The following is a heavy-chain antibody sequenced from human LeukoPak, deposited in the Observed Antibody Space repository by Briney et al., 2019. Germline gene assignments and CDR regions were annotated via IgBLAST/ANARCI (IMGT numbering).Heavy chain of an antibody. CDR1: ESTFSSFN. Sequence: GGSLRLSCAASESTFSSFNMNWVRQAPGKGLEWVSYISSSSGTIYYADSVKGRFTISRDNGKNSLYLQMNSLRAEDTAVYYCARGRGLYSGSYGYTDVWGKGTTVTVS. V-gene: IGHV3-48*01. J-gene: IGHJ6*03. CDR3: ARGRGLYSGSYGYTDV. D-gene: IGHD1-26*01. CDR2: ISSSSGTI.